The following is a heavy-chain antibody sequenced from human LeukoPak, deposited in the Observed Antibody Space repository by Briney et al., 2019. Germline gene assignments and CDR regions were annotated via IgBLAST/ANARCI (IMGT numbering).Heavy chain of an antibody. V-gene: IGHV2-5*02. CDR1: GFSLSTSGVG. CDR3: AHSSTTYYYDSSGYYHSSRFDP. Sequence: SGPTLVKPTQTLTLTCTFSGFSLSTSGVGVGWIRQPPGKALEWLALIYWDDDKRYSPSLKSRLTITKDTSKNQVVLTMTNMDPVDTATYYCAHSSTTYYYDSSGYYHSSRFDPWGQGTLVTVSS. D-gene: IGHD3-22*01. J-gene: IGHJ5*02. CDR2: IYWDDDK.